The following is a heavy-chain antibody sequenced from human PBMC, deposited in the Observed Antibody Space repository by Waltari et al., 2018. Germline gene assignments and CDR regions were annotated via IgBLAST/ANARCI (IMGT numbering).Heavy chain of an antibody. CDR2: IYHIGSA. V-gene: IGHV4-30-2*01. J-gene: IGHJ5*02. D-gene: IGHD4-17*01. CDR3: AREFRQTSGDYGWFDP. CDR1: GGSISSREYS. Sequence: QVQLQESGSGLVKPSQTLSLTCTVSGGSISSREYSWSWIRQPPGKDLKWIGYIYHIGSAYYSPSLKSRATISLDRSKNQFSLRLNSVTATDTAVYYCAREFRQTSGDYGWFDPWGQGILVTVSA.